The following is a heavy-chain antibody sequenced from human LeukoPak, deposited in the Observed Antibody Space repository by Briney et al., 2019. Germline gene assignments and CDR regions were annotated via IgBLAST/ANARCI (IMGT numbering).Heavy chain of an antibody. CDR3: ARVFNPTTVTMEFDWFDP. Sequence: SVKVSCKASGGTFSSYAISWVRQAPGQGLEWMGGIIPIFGTANYAQKFQGRVTITADESTSTAYMELSSLRSEDTAVYYCARVFNPTTVTMEFDWFDPWGQGTLVTVSS. J-gene: IGHJ5*02. D-gene: IGHD4-11*01. V-gene: IGHV1-69*13. CDR2: IIPIFGTA. CDR1: GGTFSSYA.